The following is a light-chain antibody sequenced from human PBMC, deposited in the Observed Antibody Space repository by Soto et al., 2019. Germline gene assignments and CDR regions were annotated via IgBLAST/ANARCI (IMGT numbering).Light chain of an antibody. J-gene: IGKJ5*01. Sequence: EIVLTQSPGTLSLSPWERATLSCRASQSVPRSYLAWYQQKPGQAPRLLIYGASSRANGIPDRFSGSGSGTDFTLTITPLEPEDFVVYFCQQYDTSPITFGQGTRLEIK. V-gene: IGKV3-20*01. CDR2: GAS. CDR3: QQYDTSPIT. CDR1: QSVPRSY.